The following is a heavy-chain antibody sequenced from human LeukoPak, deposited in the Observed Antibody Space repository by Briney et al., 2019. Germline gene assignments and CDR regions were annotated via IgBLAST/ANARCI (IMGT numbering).Heavy chain of an antibody. CDR2: IYYSGST. V-gene: IGHV4-31*03. J-gene: IGHJ4*02. CDR3: ARSGIGGVIVFDS. Sequence: SSETLSLTCTVSGGSISSGHYYWSWIRQHPGKGLEWIGYIYYSGSTYYNPSLKSRLIISLDTSVNQFSLKLSSVTAADTAVYYCARSGIGGVIVFDSWGRGTLVTVSS. CDR1: GGSISSGHYY. D-gene: IGHD3-16*02.